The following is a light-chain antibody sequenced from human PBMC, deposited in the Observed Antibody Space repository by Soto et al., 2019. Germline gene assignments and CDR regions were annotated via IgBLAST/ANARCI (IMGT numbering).Light chain of an antibody. CDR2: DVS. Sequence: QSVLTQPASVSGSPGQSITISCTGTSSDVGGYNYVSWYQQHPGKAPKLMNYDVSNRPSGVSNRLSGSKSGNTASPTISWLQAEDEADYYCSSYTSSSTLLYVFGTGTKVTVL. V-gene: IGLV2-14*01. J-gene: IGLJ1*01. CDR3: SSYTSSSTLLYV. CDR1: SSDVGGYNY.